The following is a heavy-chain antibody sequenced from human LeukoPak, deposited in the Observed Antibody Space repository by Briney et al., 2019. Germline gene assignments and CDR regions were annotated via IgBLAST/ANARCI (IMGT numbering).Heavy chain of an antibody. Sequence: SETLSLTCAVYGGSFSGYYWSWIRQPPGKGQEWIGEINHSGSTNYNPSLKSRVTISVDTSKNQFSLKLSSVTAADTAVYYCARSDSYDSSGYYFDYWGQGTLVTVSS. V-gene: IGHV4-34*01. CDR1: GGSFSGYY. D-gene: IGHD3-22*01. J-gene: IGHJ4*02. CDR2: INHSGST. CDR3: ARSDSYDSSGYYFDY.